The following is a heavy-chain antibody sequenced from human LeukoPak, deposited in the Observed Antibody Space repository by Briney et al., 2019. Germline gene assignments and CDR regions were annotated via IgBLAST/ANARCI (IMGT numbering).Heavy chain of an antibody. CDR1: GGSISSSSYY. J-gene: IGHJ4*02. D-gene: IGHD1-1*01. CDR3: ARPNWNDLHFDY. CDR2: IYYSGST. V-gene: IGHV4-39*07. Sequence: SETLSLTCTVSGGSISSSSYYWGWIRQPPGKGLEWIGSIYYSGSTYYNPSLKSRVTISVDTSKNQFSLKLSSVTAADTAVYYCARPNWNDLHFDYWGQGTLVAVSS.